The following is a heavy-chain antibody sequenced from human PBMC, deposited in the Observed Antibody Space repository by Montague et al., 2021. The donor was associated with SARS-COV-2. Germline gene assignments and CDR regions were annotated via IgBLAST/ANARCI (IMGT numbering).Heavy chain of an antibody. D-gene: IGHD6-19*01. V-gene: IGHV4-39*02. J-gene: IGHJ3*01. CDR2: IYYGGST. Sequence: SETLSLTCSVSGGSISSSNYYWGWIRQPPGKGLEWIGSIYYGGSTYYNPSLKSRFTIPVDSSKNHFSLNLTSATAADTAVYYCARHKDVSGWYEDAFDVWGPGTTDIVSS. CDR3: ARHKDVSGWYEDAFDV. CDR1: GGSISSSNYY.